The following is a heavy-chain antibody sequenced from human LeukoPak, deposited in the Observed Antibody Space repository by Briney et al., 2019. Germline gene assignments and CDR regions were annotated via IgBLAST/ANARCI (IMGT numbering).Heavy chain of an antibody. CDR3: ARGKGHPTQGFQSWYDFWSGYQVSASSYYYYYGMDV. V-gene: IGHV1-8*01. CDR1: GYTFTSYD. Sequence: ASVKVSCKASGYTFTSYDINWVQQATGQGLEWMGWMNPNSGNTGYAQKFQGRVTMTRNTSISTAYMELSSLRSEDTAVYYCARGKGHPTQGFQSWYDFWSGYQVSASSYYYYYGMDVWGQGTTVTVSS. CDR2: MNPNSGNT. D-gene: IGHD3-3*01. J-gene: IGHJ6*02.